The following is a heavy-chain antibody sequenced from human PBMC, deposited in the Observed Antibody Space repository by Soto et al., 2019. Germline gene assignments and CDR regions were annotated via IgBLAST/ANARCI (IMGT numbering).Heavy chain of an antibody. D-gene: IGHD6-13*01. CDR3: ARVEYNSSWSPYYYSYGMDV. CDR1: GFTFDSYP. J-gene: IGHJ6*02. V-gene: IGHV3-30*14. Sequence: QVQLVESGGGVVQPGRSLRLSCAVSGFTFDSYPMHWVRQAPGKGLEWVAAVSYDGTKEYYADSVKGRFTISRDKSKSTPLIHMHSVRADDTAVYYCARVEYNSSWSPYYYSYGMDVWGQGTTVAVSS. CDR2: VSYDGTKE.